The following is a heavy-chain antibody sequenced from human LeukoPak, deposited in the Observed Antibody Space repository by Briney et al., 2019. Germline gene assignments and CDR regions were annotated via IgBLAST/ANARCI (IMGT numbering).Heavy chain of an antibody. Sequence: SETLSLTCAVYGGSFSGYYWSWIRQPPGKGLEWIGEINHSGSTNYNPSLKSRVTISVDTSKNQFSLKLSSVTAADTAVYYCARGLIAARLYFQHWGQGTLVTVSS. J-gene: IGHJ1*01. CDR3: ARGLIAARLYFQH. CDR2: INHSGST. CDR1: GGSFSGYY. V-gene: IGHV4-34*01. D-gene: IGHD2-15*01.